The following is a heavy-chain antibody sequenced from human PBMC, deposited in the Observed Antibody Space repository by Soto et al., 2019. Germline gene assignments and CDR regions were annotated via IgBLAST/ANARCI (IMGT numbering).Heavy chain of an antibody. CDR3: ARGQFCSSTSCYFAYYYYYMDV. D-gene: IGHD2-2*01. CDR2: INHSGST. Sequence: QVQLQQWGAGLLKPSETLSLTCAVYGGSFSGYYWSWIRQPPGKGLEWIGEINHSGSTNYNPSLKSRVTISVDTSKNQFSLKLSSVTAADTAVYYCARGQFCSSTSCYFAYYYYYMDVWGKGTTVTVSS. J-gene: IGHJ6*03. V-gene: IGHV4-34*01. CDR1: GGSFSGYY.